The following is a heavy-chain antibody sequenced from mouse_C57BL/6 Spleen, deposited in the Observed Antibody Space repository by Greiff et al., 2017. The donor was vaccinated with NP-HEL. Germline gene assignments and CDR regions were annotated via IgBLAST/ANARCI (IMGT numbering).Heavy chain of an antibody. D-gene: IGHD2-5*01. CDR2: ISSGGSYT. V-gene: IGHV5-6*01. Sequence: EVQVVESGGDLVKPGGSLKLSCAASGFTFSSYGMSWVRQTPDKRLEWVATISSGGSYTYYPDSVTGRFTFSRDNAKNTLYLQMSSLTSEDTAMYYCARRPGYSNGAWFAYWGQGTLVTVSA. CDR3: ARRPGYSNGAWFAY. CDR1: GFTFSSYG. J-gene: IGHJ3*01.